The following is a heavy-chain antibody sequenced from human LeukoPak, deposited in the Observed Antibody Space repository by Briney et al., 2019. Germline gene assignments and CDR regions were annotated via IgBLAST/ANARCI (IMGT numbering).Heavy chain of an antibody. CDR1: GFTFSSYA. CDR2: ISGSGGST. Sequence: QAGGSLRLSCAASGFTFSSYAMSWVRQAPGKGLEWVSAISGSGGSTYYADSVKGRFTISRDNSKNTLYLQMNSLRAEDTAVYYCAKVVYCGGDCPYYFDYWGQGTLVTVSS. CDR3: AKVVYCGGDCPYYFDY. J-gene: IGHJ4*02. V-gene: IGHV3-23*01. D-gene: IGHD2-21*02.